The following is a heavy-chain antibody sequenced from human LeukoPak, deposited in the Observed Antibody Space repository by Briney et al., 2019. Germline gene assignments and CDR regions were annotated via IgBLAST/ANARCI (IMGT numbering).Heavy chain of an antibody. Sequence: GGSLRLSCAASGFTFSNAWMAWVRQAPGKGLEWVGRIKSKTDGGTTDYAAPVKGRFTISRDDSKNTLYLYMDSLKIEDTAVYCFTRDLAFWGQGTLVTVSS. J-gene: IGHJ4*02. CDR2: IKSKTDGGTT. CDR3: TRDLAF. V-gene: IGHV3-15*01. CDR1: GFTFSNAW.